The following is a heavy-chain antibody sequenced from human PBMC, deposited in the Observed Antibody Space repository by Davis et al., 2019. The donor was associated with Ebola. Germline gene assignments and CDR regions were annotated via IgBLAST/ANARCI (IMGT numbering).Heavy chain of an antibody. CDR2: INHSGST. V-gene: IGHV4-34*01. CDR3: TRRGPDNLRYFDWLLRFYYFDY. D-gene: IGHD3-9*01. J-gene: IGHJ4*02. CDR1: GGSISSHY. Sequence: PSETLSLTCTVSGGSISSHYWSWIRQPPGKGLEWIGEINHSGSTNYNPSLKSRVTISVDTSKNQFSLKLSSVTAADTAVYYCTRRGPDNLRYFDWLLRFYYFDYWGQGTLVTVSS.